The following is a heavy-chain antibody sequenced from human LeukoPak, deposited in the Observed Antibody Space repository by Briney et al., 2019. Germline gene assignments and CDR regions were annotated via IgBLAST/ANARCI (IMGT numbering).Heavy chain of an antibody. Sequence: SETLSLTCTVSGGSISSYYWSWIRQPAGKGLEWIGRIYTSGSTNYNPSLKSRVTMSVDTSKNQFSLKLSSVTAADTAVYYCARTYIVVVPAANAWDAFDIWGQGTMVTVSS. CDR2: IYTSGST. D-gene: IGHD2-2*01. V-gene: IGHV4-4*07. J-gene: IGHJ3*02. CDR1: GGSISSYY. CDR3: ARTYIVVVPAANAWDAFDI.